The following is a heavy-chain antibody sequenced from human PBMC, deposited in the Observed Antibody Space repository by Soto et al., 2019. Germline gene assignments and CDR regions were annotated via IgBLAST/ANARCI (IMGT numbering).Heavy chain of an antibody. D-gene: IGHD2-2*01. CDR2: INHSGST. CDR1: GGSFSGYY. CDR3: ARGGDIVVVPAAIKGRMDY. Sequence: QVQLQQWGAGLLKPSETLSLTCAVYGGSFSGYYWSWIRQPPGKGLEWIGEINHSGSTNYNPSLKRRVTISVDTSKNQFSRKLSSVTAADTAVYYCARGGDIVVVPAAIKGRMDYWGQGTLVTVSS. J-gene: IGHJ4*02. V-gene: IGHV4-34*01.